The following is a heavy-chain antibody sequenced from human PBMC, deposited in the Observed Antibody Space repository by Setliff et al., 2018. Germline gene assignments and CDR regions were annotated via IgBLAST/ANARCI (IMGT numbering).Heavy chain of an antibody. CDR2: ISRGGNTI. J-gene: IGHJ2*01. V-gene: IGHV3-11*04. D-gene: IGHD3-22*01. CDR1: GFTFSDYY. Sequence: SLRLSCAASGFTFSDYYMTWIRQAPGKGLEWVSYISRGGNTIYYADSVKGRFTISRDNARDSLFLQMNSLRAEDTAVYYCARSPRTYYYDSSGYYFAWYFDLWGRGTLVTVSS. CDR3: ARSPRTYYYDSSGYYFAWYFDL.